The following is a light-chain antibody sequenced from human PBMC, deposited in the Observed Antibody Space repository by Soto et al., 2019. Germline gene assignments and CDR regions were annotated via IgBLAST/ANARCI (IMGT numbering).Light chain of an antibody. Sequence: QSVLTQPPSASGTPGQRVTISCSGGRSDIGSNTVDWYQQLPGTAPKLLIYSNNQRPSGVPDRFSGSKSGTSASLAISRLQSEDEADYYCVAWDDSLNVYVFGTGTKLTVL. CDR3: VAWDDSLNVYV. CDR2: SNN. J-gene: IGLJ1*01. CDR1: RSDIGSNT. V-gene: IGLV1-44*01.